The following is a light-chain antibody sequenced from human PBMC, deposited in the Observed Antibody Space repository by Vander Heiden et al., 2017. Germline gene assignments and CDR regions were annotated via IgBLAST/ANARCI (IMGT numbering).Light chain of an antibody. Sequence: AIGMTQSPSSLSAFTGDSVTIPCRASQGINNYLSWYRHRPGKAPQLLIYAATALESGVPSRFSGSGSGTDFTLTISGLQSEDFATYYCQQYYSYPRTFGQETRVEIK. CDR3: QQYYSYPRT. CDR2: AAT. CDR1: QGINNY. J-gene: IGKJ1*01. V-gene: IGKV1-8*01.